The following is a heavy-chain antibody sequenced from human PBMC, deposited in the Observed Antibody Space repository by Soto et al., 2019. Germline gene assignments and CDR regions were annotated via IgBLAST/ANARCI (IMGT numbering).Heavy chain of an antibody. Sequence: GASVKVSCKASGGTFSSYAISWVRQAPGQGLEWMGGIIPIFGTANYAQKFQGRVTITADESTSTAYMELSSLRSEDTAVYYCARDVDGGSNWFDPWGQGTLVTVSS. D-gene: IGHD2-15*01. CDR3: ARDVDGGSNWFDP. V-gene: IGHV1-69*13. CDR2: IIPIFGTA. J-gene: IGHJ5*02. CDR1: GGTFSSYA.